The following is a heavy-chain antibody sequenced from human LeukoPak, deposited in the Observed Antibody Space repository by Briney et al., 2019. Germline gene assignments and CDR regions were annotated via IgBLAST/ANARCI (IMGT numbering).Heavy chain of an antibody. D-gene: IGHD6-13*01. CDR3: ARVLRGYSSSWYSRDPYYFDY. CDR1: GGTFSSYA. Sequence: ASVKVSCKASGGTFSSYAISWVRQAPGQGLEWMGWINTNTGNPTYAQGFTGRFVFSLDTSVSTAYLQISSLKAEDTAVYYCARVLRGYSSSWYSRDPYYFDYWGQGTLVTVSS. CDR2: INTNTGNP. V-gene: IGHV7-4-1*02. J-gene: IGHJ4*02.